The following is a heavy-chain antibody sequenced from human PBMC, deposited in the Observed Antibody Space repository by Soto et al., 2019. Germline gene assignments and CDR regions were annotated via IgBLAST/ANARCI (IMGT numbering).Heavy chain of an antibody. V-gene: IGHV3-53*01. J-gene: IGHJ4*02. CDR1: GFSVSPHY. CDR3: ARSSGWNRFDY. CDR2: IYSGTTT. D-gene: IGHD6-19*01. Sequence: GGSLRLSCAVSGFSVSPHYMNWVRQPPGKGLEWVSVIYSGTTTNYGDSVKGRFTISRDNSKNTLYLQMDSLRAEDTDVYYCARSSGWNRFDYWGLGTLVTVSS.